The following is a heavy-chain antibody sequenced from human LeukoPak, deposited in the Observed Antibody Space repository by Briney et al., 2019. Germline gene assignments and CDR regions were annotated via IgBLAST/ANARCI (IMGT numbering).Heavy chain of an antibody. J-gene: IGHJ4*02. D-gene: IGHD2-21*01. CDR1: GYTFTSYD. V-gene: IGHV1-8*01. CDR3: ARAAWVSTSSKYYFDN. Sequence: ASVKVSCKASGYTFTSYDINWVRQATGQGLEWMGWMNPNSGNTGYAQKFQGRVTMTRNTPISTAYMELSSLRSEDTALYYCARAAWVSTSSKYYFDNWGQGTLVTVSS. CDR2: MNPNSGNT.